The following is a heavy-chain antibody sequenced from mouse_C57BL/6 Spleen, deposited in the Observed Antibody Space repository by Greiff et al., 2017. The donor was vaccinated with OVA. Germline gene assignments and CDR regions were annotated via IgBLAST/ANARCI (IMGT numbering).Heavy chain of an antibody. CDR3: AMHYGSSYGWVFDG. CDR1: GYTFTSYW. Sequence: VQLVESGAELAKPGASVKLSCTASGYTFTSYWMHWVKQRPGQGLEWIGYINPSSGYTKYNQKFKDKATLTADKSSSTAYMQLSSLTYEDSAVYYGAMHYGSSYGWVFDGWGQGTTLTVSS. V-gene: IGHV1-7*01. D-gene: IGHD1-1*01. J-gene: IGHJ2*01. CDR2: INPSSGYT.